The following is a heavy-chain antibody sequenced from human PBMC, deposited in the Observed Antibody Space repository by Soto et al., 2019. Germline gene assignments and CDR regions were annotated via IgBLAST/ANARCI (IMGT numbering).Heavy chain of an antibody. Sequence: QITLKESGPTLVKPTQTLTLTCTFSGFSLSTHGVGVGWIRQPAGKALEWLALIYWDDDKRYSASLNSRLTITKDTSKYQVVLTMTNVDPVDTAPYYCAHAMLYCTGGSCSTWFDSWGPGTLVTVSS. CDR2: IYWDDDK. V-gene: IGHV2-5*02. CDR1: GFSLSTHGVG. D-gene: IGHD2-15*01. CDR3: AHAMLYCTGGSCSTWFDS. J-gene: IGHJ5*01.